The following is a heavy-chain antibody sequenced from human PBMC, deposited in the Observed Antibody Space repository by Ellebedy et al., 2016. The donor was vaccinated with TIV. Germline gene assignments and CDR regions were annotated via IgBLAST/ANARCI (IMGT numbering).Heavy chain of an antibody. CDR3: ARQRHFDY. CDR2: IYPADSNT. Sequence: GESLKISCKASGYTFSNYWIGWVRQMPGKGLEWMGIIYPADSNTRYSTSFEGQVTISADKSISTAYLQWSGLKASDTAMYYCARQRHFDYWGQGTLVTVSS. V-gene: IGHV5-51*01. CDR1: GYTFSNYW. J-gene: IGHJ4*02.